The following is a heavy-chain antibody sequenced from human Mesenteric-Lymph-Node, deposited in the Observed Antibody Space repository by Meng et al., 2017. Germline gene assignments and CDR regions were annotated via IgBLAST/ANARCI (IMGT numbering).Heavy chain of an antibody. V-gene: IGHV3-48*03. CDR3: ARYRYAGSNFYGLDV. J-gene: IGHJ6*02. CDR1: GFTFSSYE. Sequence: GESLKISCAASGFTFSSYEMNWVRQAPGKGLEWVSYISSSGSTIYYADSVKGRFTISRDNAKNSLYLQMDSLRVEDTAIYYCARYRYAGSNFYGLDVWGQGTTVTVSS. D-gene: IGHD3-16*02. CDR2: ISSSGSTI.